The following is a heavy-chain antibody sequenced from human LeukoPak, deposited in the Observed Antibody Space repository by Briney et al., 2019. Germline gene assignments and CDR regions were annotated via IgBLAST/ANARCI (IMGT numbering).Heavy chain of an antibody. CDR3: ARARLQTITDPFDS. V-gene: IGHV3-30*03. Sequence: HSGGSLRLSCAASGFAFNSFGLHWVRQAPGKGLEWVAVISDDGSKIYYGDSVKGRFTISKDRPKNTLYLQMSSLRAEDTAVYYCARARLQTITDPFDSWGQGTLVTVSS. CDR1: GFAFNSFG. D-gene: IGHD5-12*01. J-gene: IGHJ5*01. CDR2: ISDDGSKI.